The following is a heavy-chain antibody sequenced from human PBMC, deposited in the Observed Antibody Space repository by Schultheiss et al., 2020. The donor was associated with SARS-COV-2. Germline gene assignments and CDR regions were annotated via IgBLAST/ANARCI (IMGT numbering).Heavy chain of an antibody. CDR1: GGSISGYY. J-gene: IGHJ4*02. CDR3: ARHRRRLEALRD. Sequence: SETLSLTCTVSGGSISGYYWGWIRQPPGKGLDWIGSIYYSGSTYYNPSLKSRVTISVDTSKNQFSLKLSSVTAADTAVYYCARHRRRLEALRDWGQGTLVTVSS. D-gene: IGHD3-10*01. CDR2: IYYSGST. V-gene: IGHV4-39*01.